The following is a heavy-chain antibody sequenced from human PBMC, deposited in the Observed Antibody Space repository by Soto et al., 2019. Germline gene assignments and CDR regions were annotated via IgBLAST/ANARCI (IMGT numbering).Heavy chain of an antibody. J-gene: IGHJ4*02. D-gene: IGHD5-12*01. CDR1: GFTFSSYA. CDR3: AKLEGFYGGYASY. Sequence: GGSLRLSCSASGFTFSSYAMSWVRQAPGKGLEWVSAISGSGGSTYYADSVKGRFTISRDNSKNTLYLQMNSLRAEDTAVYYCAKLEGFYGGYASYWGQGTLVTVSS. V-gene: IGHV3-23*01. CDR2: ISGSGGST.